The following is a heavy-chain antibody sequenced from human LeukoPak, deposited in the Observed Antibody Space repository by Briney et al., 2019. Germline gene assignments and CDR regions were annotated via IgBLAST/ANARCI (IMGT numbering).Heavy chain of an antibody. CDR2: ISGSGGST. D-gene: IGHD2-2*01. J-gene: IGHJ6*02. V-gene: IGHV3-23*01. CDR1: GFTFSSYA. Sequence: PGGSLRLSCAASGFTFSSYAMSWVRQAPGKGLEWVSAISGSGGSTYYADSVKGQFTISRDNSKNTLYLQMNSLRAEDTAVYYCAKTGSAAVPASKFYGMDVWGQGTTVTVSS. CDR3: AKTGSAAVPASKFYGMDV.